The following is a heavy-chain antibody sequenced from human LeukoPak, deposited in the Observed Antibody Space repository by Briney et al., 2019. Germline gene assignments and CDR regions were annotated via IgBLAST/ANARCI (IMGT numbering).Heavy chain of an antibody. Sequence: ASVKVSCKASGYTFTSYGISWVRQAPGQGLEWMGWISAYNGNTNYAQKLQGRVTMTTDTSTSTAYMELRSLRSDDTAVYYCARDQNYDILTGYYNSDYYYYGMDVRGQGTTVTVSS. CDR2: ISAYNGNT. V-gene: IGHV1-18*01. CDR3: ARDQNYDILTGYYNSDYYYYGMDV. D-gene: IGHD3-9*01. J-gene: IGHJ6*02. CDR1: GYTFTSYG.